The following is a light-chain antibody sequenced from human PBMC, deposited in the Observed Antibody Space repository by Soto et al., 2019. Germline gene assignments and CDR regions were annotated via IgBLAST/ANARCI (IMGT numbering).Light chain of an antibody. CDR1: QSISSY. CDR2: AAS. Sequence: DIQMTQSPSSLSASVGDRVTITCRASQSISSYLNWYQQKPGKAPKLLIYAASSLQSGVPSRFSGSGSGTDFTLTIISLQPEDFAVYYCLHYKDWPRWTFGQGTKVEVK. J-gene: IGKJ1*01. CDR3: LHYKDWPRWT. V-gene: IGKV1-39*01.